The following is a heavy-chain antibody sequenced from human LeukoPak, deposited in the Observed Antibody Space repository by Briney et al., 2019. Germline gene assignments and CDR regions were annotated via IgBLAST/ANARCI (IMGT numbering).Heavy chain of an antibody. CDR3: ARDREVGATTYYYYGMDV. J-gene: IGHJ6*02. V-gene: IGHV4-38-2*02. D-gene: IGHD1-26*01. CDR2: IYYRGNT. CDR1: IYSISSGYH. Sequence: SEILSLTCTVSIYSISSGYHWGWVRQSPGKGLEWIGCIYYRGNTYYNPSLKSRVTISLDTSKNQFSLKLTSVTAAETAIYYCARDREVGATTYYYYGMDVWGQGTTVTVSS.